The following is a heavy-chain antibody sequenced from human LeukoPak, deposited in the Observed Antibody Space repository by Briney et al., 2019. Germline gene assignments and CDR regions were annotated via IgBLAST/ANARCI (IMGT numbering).Heavy chain of an antibody. J-gene: IGHJ5*02. CDR3: ARGAYDFWSGYQNWFDP. Sequence: SETLSLTCTVSGGSISSGDYYWSWIRQPPGKGLEWIGYIYYSGSTYYNPSLKSRVTMSVDTSKNQFSLKLSSVTAADTAVYYCARGAYDFWSGYQNWFDPWGQGTLVTVSS. CDR1: GGSISSGDYY. V-gene: IGHV4-30-4*01. CDR2: IYYSGST. D-gene: IGHD3-3*01.